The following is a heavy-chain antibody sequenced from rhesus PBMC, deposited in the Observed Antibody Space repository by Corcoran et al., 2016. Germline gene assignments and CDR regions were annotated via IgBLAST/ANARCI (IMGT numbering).Heavy chain of an antibody. Sequence: QVQLVQSGAEVKKPGTSVKLSCTASGYPFTSYYINWVRQAPGQVLEWMGWINPSNGNADYAQKFQSRVTMTRDTSTSTACMELNGLRSEDTAVYYCARGDIVGTVLSGYWGQGVLVTVSS. CDR3: ARGDIVGTVLSGY. CDR2: INPSNGNA. D-gene: IGHD5-24*01. V-gene: IGHV1-200*01. J-gene: IGHJ4*01. CDR1: GYPFTSYY.